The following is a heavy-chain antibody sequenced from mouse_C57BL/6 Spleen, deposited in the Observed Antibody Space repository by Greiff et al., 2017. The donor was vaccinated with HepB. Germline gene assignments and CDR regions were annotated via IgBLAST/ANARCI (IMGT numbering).Heavy chain of an antibody. CDR1: GYTFTDYE. V-gene: IGHV1-15*01. D-gene: IGHD2-5*01. CDR2: IDPETGGT. J-gene: IGHJ3*01. CDR3: TFYYSNPFAY. Sequence: VQLQQSGAELVRPGASVTLSCKASGYTFTDYEMHWVKQTPVHGLEWIGAIDPETGGTAYNQKFKGKAILTADKSSSTAYMELRSLTSEDSAVYYCTFYYSNPFAYWGQGTLVTVSA.